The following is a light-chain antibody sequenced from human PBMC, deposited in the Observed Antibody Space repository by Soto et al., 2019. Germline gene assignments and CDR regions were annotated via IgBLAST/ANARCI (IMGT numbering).Light chain of an antibody. CDR3: QQYGISYT. Sequence: EIVMTQSPATLSVSPGERATLSCGASQSVERHLAWYQQKPGQPPQLLMYGASTRATGIPARFSGSGSGTEFTRTSSSLQSEYFAVYYCQQYGISYTFGQGTKLQIK. CDR2: GAS. J-gene: IGKJ2*01. CDR1: QSVERH. V-gene: IGKV3-15*01.